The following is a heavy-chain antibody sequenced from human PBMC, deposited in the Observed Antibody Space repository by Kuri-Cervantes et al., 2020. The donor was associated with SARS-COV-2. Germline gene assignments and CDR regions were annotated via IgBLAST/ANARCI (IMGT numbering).Heavy chain of an antibody. CDR2: IFSNDEK. CDR1: GFSLSNARMG. Sequence: SGPTLVKPTQTLTLTCTVSGFSLSNARMGVSWIRQPPGKALEWLAHIFSNDEKSYSTSLKSRLTISKDTSKSQVVLTMTNMDPVDTATYYCARIYLWQWLVGRGAFDIWGQGTMVTVSS. D-gene: IGHD6-19*01. J-gene: IGHJ3*02. V-gene: IGHV2-26*01. CDR3: ARIYLWQWLVGRGAFDI.